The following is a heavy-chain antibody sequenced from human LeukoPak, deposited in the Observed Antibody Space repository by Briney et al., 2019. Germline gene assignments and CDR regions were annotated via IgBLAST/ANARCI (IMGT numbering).Heavy chain of an antibody. CDR3: ARVPGSGITNNHIDY. D-gene: IGHD3-10*01. Sequence: KAGGSLRLSCAASGFTFSNYAMNWVRQAPGKGLEWVSSISSSSSYIYYADSVKGRFTISRDNAKNSLYLQMNSLRAEDTAVYYCARVPGSGITNNHIDYWGQGTLVTVSS. CDR1: GFTFSNYA. V-gene: IGHV3-21*01. J-gene: IGHJ4*02. CDR2: ISSSSSYI.